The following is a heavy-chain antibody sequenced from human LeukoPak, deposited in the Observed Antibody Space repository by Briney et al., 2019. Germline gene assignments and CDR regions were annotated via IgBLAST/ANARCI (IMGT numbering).Heavy chain of an antibody. CDR1: GGSINSSSSY. Sequence: PSETLSLTCTVSGGSINSSSSYWGWIRQPPGEGLEWVASIYYSGSTYYNPSLKSRVAISIDTSKNQFSLKLSSVSAADTAVYYCARRNYYFDYWGQGTTVTVSS. CDR3: ARRNYYFDY. D-gene: IGHD5-24*01. J-gene: IGHJ4*03. V-gene: IGHV4-39*01. CDR2: IYYSGST.